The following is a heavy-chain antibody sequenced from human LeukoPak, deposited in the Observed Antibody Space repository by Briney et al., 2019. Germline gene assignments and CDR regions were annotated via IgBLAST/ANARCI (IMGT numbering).Heavy chain of an antibody. CDR1: AFTFSSYA. CDR3: ARRRYCSGGGCYGIYFDF. J-gene: IGHJ4*02. D-gene: IGHD2-15*01. V-gene: IGHV3-23*01. Sequence: GGSLRLSCAASAFTFSSYAMSWVRQAPGKGLEWVSLISGGGGSTYYADSVKGRFTISRDNAKNSLYLQMNSLRAEDTGVYYCARRRYCSGGGCYGIYFDFWGQGTLVTVSS. CDR2: ISGGGGST.